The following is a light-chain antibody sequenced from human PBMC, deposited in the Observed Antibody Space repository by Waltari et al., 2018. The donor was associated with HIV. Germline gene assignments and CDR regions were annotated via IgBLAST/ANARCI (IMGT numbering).Light chain of an antibody. J-gene: IGLJ3*02. CDR2: ENN. CDR1: SGRIASNY. CDR3: QSYDNNNRV. V-gene: IGLV6-57*01. Sequence: NFMLTQPHSVSESPEKTVTISCTRSSGRIASNYVQWYQQRPGSSPTTVIFENNQRPSGVPNRFSGSIDSSSNSASLTISGLKTEDEVDYYCQSYDNNNRVFGGGTKLTVL.